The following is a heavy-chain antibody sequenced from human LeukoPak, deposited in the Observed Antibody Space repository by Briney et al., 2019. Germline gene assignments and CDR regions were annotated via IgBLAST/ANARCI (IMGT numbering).Heavy chain of an antibody. V-gene: IGHV3-20*04. CDR2: INWNGGST. Sequence: PGGSLRLSCAASGFTFDDYGMSWVRQAPGKGLEWVSGINWNGGSTGYADSVKGRFTISRDNAKNSLYLQMNSLRAEDTALYYCARDHCSSTSCWDFDYWGQGTLVTVSS. J-gene: IGHJ4*02. CDR3: ARDHCSSTSCWDFDY. D-gene: IGHD2-2*01. CDR1: GFTFDDYG.